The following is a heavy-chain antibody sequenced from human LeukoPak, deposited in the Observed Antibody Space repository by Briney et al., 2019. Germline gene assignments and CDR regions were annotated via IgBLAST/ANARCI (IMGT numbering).Heavy chain of an antibody. CDR1: GFNFSSSY. J-gene: IGHJ4*02. D-gene: IGHD1-26*01. CDR3: ARDPRGSEYSHFDS. CDR2: IKQDGNEK. V-gene: IGHV3-7*01. Sequence: GSLILSCVASGFNFSSSYMIWVRPATGKGLEWVANIKQDGNEKHYVDSVKGRFTISRDNAKSSLYLQMNSLRAEDTAVYYCARDPRGSEYSHFDSWGQGTLVTVSS.